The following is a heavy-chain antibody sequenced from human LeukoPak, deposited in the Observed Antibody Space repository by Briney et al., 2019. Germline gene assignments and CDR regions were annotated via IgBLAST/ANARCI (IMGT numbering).Heavy chain of an antibody. CDR2: ISAYNGNT. D-gene: IGHD3-10*01. Sequence: ASVKVSCKASGYTFTSYGISCVRQALGQRLERMGWISAYNGNTNYAQKLQSIVTLTTDTSTSTAYMELRSLRSDDTAVYYCARYYYGSVDYWGQGTLVTVSS. J-gene: IGHJ4*02. V-gene: IGHV1-18*01. CDR1: GYTFTSYG. CDR3: ARYYYGSVDY.